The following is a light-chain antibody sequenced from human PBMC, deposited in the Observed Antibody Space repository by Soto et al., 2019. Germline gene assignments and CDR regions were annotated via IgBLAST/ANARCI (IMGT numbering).Light chain of an antibody. CDR3: QQYNNYWT. CDR2: DAS. J-gene: IGKJ1*01. Sequence: DIQMTQSPSTLSASVGDRVTITCRASQSISSWLAWYQQEPGKAPKLLIYDASSLESGVPSRFSGSGSATEFTLTLSSLQPDDFATYYCQQYNNYWTFGQGNRVEIK. V-gene: IGKV1-5*01. CDR1: QSISSW.